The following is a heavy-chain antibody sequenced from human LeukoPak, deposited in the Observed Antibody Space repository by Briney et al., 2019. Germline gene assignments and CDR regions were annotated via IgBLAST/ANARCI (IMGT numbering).Heavy chain of an antibody. J-gene: IGHJ4*02. CDR3: ARESHWNYVDY. V-gene: IGHV4-59*01. CDR1: GGSISSYY. D-gene: IGHD1-1*01. Sequence: PSETLSLTCTVSGGSISSYYWSWIRQPPGKGLEWIGYIYYSGSTNYNPSLKSRVTKSVDTSKNQFSLKLSSVTAADTAVYYCARESHWNYVDYWGQGTLVTVSS. CDR2: IYYSGST.